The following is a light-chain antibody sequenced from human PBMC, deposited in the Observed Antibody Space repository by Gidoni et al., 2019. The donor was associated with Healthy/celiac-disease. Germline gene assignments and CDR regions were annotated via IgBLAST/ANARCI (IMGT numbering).Light chain of an antibody. V-gene: IGKV1-39*01. J-gene: IGKJ1*01. CDR3: QQSYNTPRT. Sequence: DTHMTQSPSSLSASVGDRVTITCRESQSISSYFNWYQQKPGKAPKLLIYAASSLQSGVPSRFSGSGSGTDFTLTISSLQPEDFATYCCQQSYNTPRTFGPGTKVEIK. CDR1: QSISSY. CDR2: AAS.